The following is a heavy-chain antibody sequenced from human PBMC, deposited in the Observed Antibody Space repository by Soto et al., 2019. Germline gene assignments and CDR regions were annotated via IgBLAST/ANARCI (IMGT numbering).Heavy chain of an antibody. J-gene: IGHJ4*02. CDR3: AREEALIVVPTGGIDYSFDY. V-gene: IGHV4-30-4*01. CDR2: IYYSGST. CDR1: GGSISTGDHY. Sequence: QVQLQESGPGLVKPSQTLSLTCTVSGGSISTGDHYWSWLRQPPGKGLEWIGYIYYSGSTYYNPSLKSRVAISVDTSKNQFSLTLTSVTAAYTAVYYCAREEALIVVPTGGIDYSFDYWGQGTLVTVSS. D-gene: IGHD3-22*01.